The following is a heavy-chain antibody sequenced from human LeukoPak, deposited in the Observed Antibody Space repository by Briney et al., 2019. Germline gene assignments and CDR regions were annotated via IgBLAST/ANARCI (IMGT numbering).Heavy chain of an antibody. J-gene: IGHJ5*02. V-gene: IGHV3-7*01. CDR2: IKQGGSEK. D-gene: IGHD4-11*01. CDR1: GFTFSSYW. Sequence: PGGSLRLSCAASGFTFSSYWMSWVRQAPGKGLEWVTNIKQGGSEKYYVDSVKGRFTISRDNAKNSLYLQMNSLKAEDTAVYYCARETDYSHPNLFDPWGQGTLVTVSS. CDR3: ARETDYSHPNLFDP.